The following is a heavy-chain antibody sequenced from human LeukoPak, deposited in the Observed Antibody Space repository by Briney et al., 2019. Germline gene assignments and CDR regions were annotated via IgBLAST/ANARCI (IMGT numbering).Heavy chain of an antibody. CDR1: GFTFSDSW. D-gene: IGHD2-2*01. J-gene: IGHJ4*02. CDR3: ARDLSWDPHLIVVVPAAMDY. Sequence: PGGSLRLSCAASGFTFSDSWMAWVRQAPGKGLEWVANIKKDGNDKYCLDSVKGRFTVSRDNAKNSLYLQMSSLRAEDTAVYYCARDLSWDPHLIVVVPAAMDYWGQGTLVTVSS. CDR2: IKKDGNDK. V-gene: IGHV3-7*01.